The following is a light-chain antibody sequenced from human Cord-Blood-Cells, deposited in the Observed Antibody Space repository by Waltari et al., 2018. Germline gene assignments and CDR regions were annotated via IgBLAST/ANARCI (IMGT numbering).Light chain of an antibody. CDR2: AGS. CDR1: SCDVGSYKL. J-gene: IGLJ3*02. V-gene: IGLV2-23*01. CDR3: CSYAGSSTWV. Sequence: QSALTQPASVSGSPGPSITISCTGTSCDVGSYKLVSWYQQHPGKAPKLMLYAGSKRPSGVSNRFSGSKAGNTASLTISGLQAEDEADYYCCSYAGSSTWVFGGGAKLTVL.